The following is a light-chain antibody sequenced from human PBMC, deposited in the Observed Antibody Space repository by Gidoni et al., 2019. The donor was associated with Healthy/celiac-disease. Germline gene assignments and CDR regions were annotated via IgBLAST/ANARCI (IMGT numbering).Light chain of an antibody. CDR2: GNS. J-gene: IGLJ1*01. CDR3: QSYDSSLSGCV. V-gene: IGLV1-40*01. Sequence: QSVLTQPPSVSAAPGQRVTISCTGSSSNIGAGYDVPWYQQLPGTAPKLLIYGNSNRPSGVPDRFSGSKSGTSASLAITGLQAEDEADYYCQSYDSSLSGCVFGTGTKVTVL. CDR1: SSNIGAGYD.